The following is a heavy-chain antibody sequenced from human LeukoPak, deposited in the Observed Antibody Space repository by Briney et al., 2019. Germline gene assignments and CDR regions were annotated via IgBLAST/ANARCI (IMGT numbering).Heavy chain of an antibody. CDR2: IYPGDSDT. D-gene: IGHD3-22*01. CDR3: ARAGSSGYYHFDY. V-gene: IGHV5-51*01. Sequence: RGEPLKISCKRSGYSFTSYWSAWVRQIHGKGLGWIQSIYPGDSDTRYCPSFQGQVTISADKSIITAYLQWSSLNASDTAMYYCARAGSSGYYHFDYWGQGSLVTVSS. J-gene: IGHJ4*02. CDR1: GYSFTSYW.